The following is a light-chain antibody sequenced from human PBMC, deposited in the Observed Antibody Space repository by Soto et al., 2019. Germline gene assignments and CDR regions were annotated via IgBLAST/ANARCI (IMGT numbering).Light chain of an antibody. Sequence: DIQMTQSPSSLSASVGDRVTITCRASQSINNYLTWYQQKPGKAPKLLIYGAFILQSGVPSRFSGSGSGTDFTLTISSLQPEDFATYYCQHSYSSYTFGQGTKLEIK. CDR2: GAF. V-gene: IGKV1-39*01. CDR3: QHSYSSYT. J-gene: IGKJ2*01. CDR1: QSINNY.